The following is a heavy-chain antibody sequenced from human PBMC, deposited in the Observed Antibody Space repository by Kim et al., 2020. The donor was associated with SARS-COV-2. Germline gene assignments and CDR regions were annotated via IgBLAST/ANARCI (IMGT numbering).Heavy chain of an antibody. CDR2: ISGTDTST. CDR3: AKDIGYGSGTPSFDP. Sequence: GGSLRLSCAASGFAFSTSAMSWVRQAPGKGLEWVSAISGTDTSTYYPHSVKGRFTISRDNSKSTLYLQMNSLRVEDTAVYYCAKDIGYGSGTPSFDPWGQGTPVAVSS. D-gene: IGHD3-10*01. CDR1: GFAFSTSA. J-gene: IGHJ5*02. V-gene: IGHV3-23*01.